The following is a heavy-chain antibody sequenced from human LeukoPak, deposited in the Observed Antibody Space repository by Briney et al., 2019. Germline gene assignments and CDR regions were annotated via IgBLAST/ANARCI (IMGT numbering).Heavy chain of an antibody. CDR1: GFTFSSYS. J-gene: IGHJ5*02. CDR3: PRDQPKVTLYNWFDP. D-gene: IGHD4-23*01. CDR2: ISSSSSYI. V-gene: IGHV3-21*01. Sequence: PGGSLRLSCAASGFTFSSYSMNWVRQAPGKGLEWFSSISSSSSYIYYADSVKGGFTISTGNAKNSLYLQMYSLRATDTAVYYCPRDQPKVTLYNWFDPWVHGTLVTISS.